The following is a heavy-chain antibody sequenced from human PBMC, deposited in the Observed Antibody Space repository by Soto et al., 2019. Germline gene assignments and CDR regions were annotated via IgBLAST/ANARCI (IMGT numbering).Heavy chain of an antibody. D-gene: IGHD3-16*01. J-gene: IGHJ4*02. CDR1: GGPISSSSYY. CDR2: IYYSGST. CDR3: ARRYGGNFDY. V-gene: IGHV4-61*01. Sequence: SETLSLTCTVSGGPISSSSYYWSWIRQPPGKGLEWIGYIYYSGSTNYNPSLKSRVTISVDTPKNQFSLKLSSVTAADTAVYYCARRYGGNFDYWGQGTLVTVSS.